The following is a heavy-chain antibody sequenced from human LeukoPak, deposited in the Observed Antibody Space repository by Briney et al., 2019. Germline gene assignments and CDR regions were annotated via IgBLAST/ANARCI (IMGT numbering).Heavy chain of an antibody. CDR1: GGSISSYY. J-gene: IGHJ4*02. CDR2: IHYSGST. V-gene: IGHV4-59*01. CDR3: ARGGVKVGSSENFDY. D-gene: IGHD6-13*01. Sequence: SETLSLTCTVSGGSISSYYWSWIRQPPGKGLEWIWYIHYSGSTSYNPSLKSRVTISVDTSKNQFSLKLSSVTAADTAVYYCARGGVKVGSSENFDYWGQGTLVTVSS.